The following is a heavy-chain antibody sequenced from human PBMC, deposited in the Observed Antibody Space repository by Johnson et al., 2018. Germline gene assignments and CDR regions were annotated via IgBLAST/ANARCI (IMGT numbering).Heavy chain of an antibody. Sequence: VQLVESGGRLVKXGGSXRLXCAASGFTFSSYRMNWVRQAPGKGLEWVSSVSSSSTYIYYADSVKGRLTISRDNAKNSLYLQMKRPRAEDTAGYYCVRDYGANSFWYFDLWGRGTLVTVSS. D-gene: IGHD4-23*01. CDR1: GFTFSSYR. J-gene: IGHJ2*01. V-gene: IGHV3-21*01. CDR3: VRDYGANSFWYFDL. CDR2: VSSSSTYI.